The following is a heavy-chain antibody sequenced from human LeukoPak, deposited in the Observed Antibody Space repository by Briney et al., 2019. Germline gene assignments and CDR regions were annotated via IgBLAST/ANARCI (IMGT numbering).Heavy chain of an antibody. Sequence: SETLSLTCAVSGGSISSGGYSWSWTRQPPGKGLEWIGYIYHSGSTYYNPSLKSRVTISVDRSKNQFSLKLSSVTAADTAVYYCARVVPAAISLSDAFDIWGQGTMVTVSS. CDR1: GGSISSGGYS. V-gene: IGHV4-30-2*01. CDR2: IYHSGST. D-gene: IGHD2-2*02. CDR3: ARVVPAAISLSDAFDI. J-gene: IGHJ3*02.